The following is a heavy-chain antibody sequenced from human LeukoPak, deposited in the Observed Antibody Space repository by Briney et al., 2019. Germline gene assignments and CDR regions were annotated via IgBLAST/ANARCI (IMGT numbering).Heavy chain of an antibody. D-gene: IGHD6-13*01. V-gene: IGHV5-51*01. CDR1: GYSFTSYW. Sequence: GESLKISCKGSGYSFTSYWIGWVRQMPGKGLEWMGIIYPGDSDTRYNPSFQGQVTISADKSISTAYLQWSSLKASDTAMYYCARRRAAAGTLNWFDPWGQGTLVTVSS. CDR3: ARRRAAAGTLNWFDP. J-gene: IGHJ5*02. CDR2: IYPGDSDT.